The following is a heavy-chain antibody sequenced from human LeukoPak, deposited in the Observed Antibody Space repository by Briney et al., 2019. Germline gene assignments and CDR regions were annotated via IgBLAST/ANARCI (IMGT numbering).Heavy chain of an antibody. J-gene: IGHJ6*03. CDR1: GFTFSTYS. Sequence: GGSLRLSCAASGFTFSTYSMNWVRQAPGKGLEWVSYISGSSGTIYYADSVKGRFTISRDNAKNSRYLQMNSLRAEDTAVYYCARRSEFGVLYYMDVWGKGTTVTVS. V-gene: IGHV3-48*01. CDR3: ARRSEFGVLYYMDV. D-gene: IGHD3-16*01. CDR2: ISGSSGTI.